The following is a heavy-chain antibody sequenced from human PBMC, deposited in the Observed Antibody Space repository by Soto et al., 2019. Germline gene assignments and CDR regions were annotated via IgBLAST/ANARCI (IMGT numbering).Heavy chain of an antibody. Sequence: GPPRTISCTGAGYNFSSYLVAWVRQTAGKGLEWMGRIYPRDSDTKYSPSFRGQVTIAADKSIRTAYLQGSSLKASDTAMYYCASGLHYYAVDFWGQGAPVTVSS. D-gene: IGHD3-10*01. CDR2: IYPRDSDT. J-gene: IGHJ6*02. CDR3: ASGLHYYAVDF. V-gene: IGHV5-51*01. CDR1: GYNFSSYL.